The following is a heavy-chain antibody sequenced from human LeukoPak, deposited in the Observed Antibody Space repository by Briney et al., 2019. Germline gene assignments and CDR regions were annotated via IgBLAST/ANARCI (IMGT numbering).Heavy chain of an antibody. CDR1: GFTFSSYW. CDR2: INSDGSST. V-gene: IGHV3-74*01. D-gene: IGHD3-10*01. Sequence: PGGSLRLSCAASGFTFSSYWMHWVRRVPGKGRVWVSRINSDGSSTSYADSVKGRFTNPRDNAKNTLYVQMNSLRAEDTAVYYCSTGSGHAFDIWGRGTMVTVSS. J-gene: IGHJ3*02. CDR3: STGSGHAFDI.